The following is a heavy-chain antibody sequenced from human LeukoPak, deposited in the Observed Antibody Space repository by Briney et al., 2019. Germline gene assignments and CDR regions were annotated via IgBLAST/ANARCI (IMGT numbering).Heavy chain of an antibody. CDR2: SYYSGST. CDR3: ARGYSSGWYYYYYGMDV. D-gene: IGHD6-19*01. Sequence: SETLSLTCTVSGGSISSYYWSWIRQPPGPGLESIGYSYYSGSTNYNPSLKTRVTISVDTSKNQFSLKLSSVTAADTAVYYCARGYSSGWYYYYYGMDVWGQGTTVTGSS. CDR1: GGSISSYY. V-gene: IGHV4-59*01. J-gene: IGHJ6*02.